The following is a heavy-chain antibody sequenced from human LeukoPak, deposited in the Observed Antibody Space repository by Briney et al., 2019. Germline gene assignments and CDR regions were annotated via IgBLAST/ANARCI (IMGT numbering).Heavy chain of an antibody. V-gene: IGHV3-23*01. CDR3: ARRGRITMIVVVSRGAFDI. Sequence: GGSLRLSCAASGFTFSSYAMSWVRQAPGKGLEWVSAISGSGGSTYYADSVKGRFTISRDNSKNTLYLQMNSLRAEDTAVYYCARRGRITMIVVVSRGAFDIWGQGTMVTVSS. CDR1: GFTFSSYA. J-gene: IGHJ3*02. CDR2: ISGSGGST. D-gene: IGHD3-22*01.